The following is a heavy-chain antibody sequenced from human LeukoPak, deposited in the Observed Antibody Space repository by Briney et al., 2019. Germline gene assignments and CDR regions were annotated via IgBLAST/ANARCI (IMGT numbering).Heavy chain of an antibody. CDR1: GGTFSSYA. CDR3: ARDQKDWFDP. V-gene: IGHV1-69*05. Sequence: SVKVSCKSSGGTFSSYAISWVRQAPGQGLEWMGGIIPIFGTANYAQKFQGRVTITTDESTSTAYMELSSLRSEDTAVYYCARDQKDWFDPWGQGTLVTVSS. CDR2: IIPIFGTA. J-gene: IGHJ5*02.